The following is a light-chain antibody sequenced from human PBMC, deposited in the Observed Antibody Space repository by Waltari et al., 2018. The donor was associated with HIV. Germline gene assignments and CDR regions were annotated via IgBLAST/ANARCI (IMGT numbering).Light chain of an antibody. CDR2: DVS. J-gene: IGLJ1*01. CDR1: TSDVGGYRY. Sequence: QSALTQPPSASGSPGQSVTISCTGTTSDVGGYRYVSWYQHHPGKASKLIIYDVSKRPLGVPDRFSGSKSGNTASLTVSGLQADDEADYYCKSYAGSNNPYVFGTGTKVTVL. CDR3: KSYAGSNNPYV. V-gene: IGLV2-8*01.